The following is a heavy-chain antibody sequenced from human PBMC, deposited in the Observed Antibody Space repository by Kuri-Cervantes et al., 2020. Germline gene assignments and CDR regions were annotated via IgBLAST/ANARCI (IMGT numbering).Heavy chain of an antibody. J-gene: IGHJ5*02. CDR2: IYPGDSDT. CDR3: ARHRAEYYYDSSGFDP. Sequence: KVSCKGSGYSFTSYWIGWVRQMPGKGLEWMGIIYPGDSDTRYSPSLQGQVTISADKSISTAYLQWSSLKASDTAMYYCARHRAEYYYDSSGFDPWGQGTLVTVSS. CDR1: GYSFTSYW. D-gene: IGHD3-22*01. V-gene: IGHV5-51*01.